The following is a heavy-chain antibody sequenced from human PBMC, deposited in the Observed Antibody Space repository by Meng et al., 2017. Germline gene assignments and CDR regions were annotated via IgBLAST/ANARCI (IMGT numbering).Heavy chain of an antibody. CDR2: ISSSSSTI. D-gene: IGHD6-19*01. CDR3: AKEAVADSNFDY. CDR1: GFTFSDYY. V-gene: IGHV3-11*01. Sequence: QVKMVESGGGLVKPGGSLRLSCAASGFTFSDYYMSWIRQAPGKGLEWVSYISSSSSTIYYADSVKGRFTISRDNSKNTLYLQMNSLRAEDTAVYYCAKEAVADSNFDYWGQGTLVTVSS. J-gene: IGHJ4*02.